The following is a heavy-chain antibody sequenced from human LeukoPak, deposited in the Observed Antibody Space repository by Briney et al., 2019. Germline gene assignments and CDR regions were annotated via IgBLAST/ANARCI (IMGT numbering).Heavy chain of an antibody. Sequence: SETLSLTCAVYGGSFSGYYWSWIRQPPGKGLEWIGNIFYSGSTYYSPSLKSRVTISLDTSRNQFSLKLNSVTAADTAVYYCASSIGVWGQGTLVTVSS. CDR3: ASSIGV. D-gene: IGHD2-8*01. CDR1: GGSFSGYY. V-gene: IGHV4-34*12. CDR2: IFYSGST. J-gene: IGHJ4*02.